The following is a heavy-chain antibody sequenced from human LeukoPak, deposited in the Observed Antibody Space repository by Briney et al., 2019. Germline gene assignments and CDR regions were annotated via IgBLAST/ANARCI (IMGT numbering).Heavy chain of an antibody. CDR1: GFTFSSFG. Sequence: GGSLRLSCAASGFTFSSFGMHWVRQAPGKGLEWVAVISYDGSYKNYVDSVKGRFTISRDISKNTLYLQMNSPRAEDTAVYYCAKRLGYYDSSEGYFDQWGQGTLVTVSS. CDR2: ISYDGSYK. CDR3: AKRLGYYDSSEGYFDQ. V-gene: IGHV3-30*18. J-gene: IGHJ4*02. D-gene: IGHD3-22*01.